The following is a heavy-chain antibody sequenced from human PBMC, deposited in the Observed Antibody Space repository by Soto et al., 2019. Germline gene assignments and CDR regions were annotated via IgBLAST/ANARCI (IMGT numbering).Heavy chain of an antibody. CDR2: MNPNSGNT. D-gene: IGHD6-19*01. Sequence: ASVKVSCKASGYTFTSSDINWVRQATGQGLEWMGWMNPNSGNTGYAQKFQGWVTMTRDTSISTAYMELSRLRSDDTAVYYCARDLDTAGAGSHYYCYHGSDVLVQSTTVTVAS. CDR3: ARDLDTAGAGSHYYCYHGSDV. V-gene: IGHV1-8*02. CDR1: GYTFTSSD. J-gene: IGHJ6*02.